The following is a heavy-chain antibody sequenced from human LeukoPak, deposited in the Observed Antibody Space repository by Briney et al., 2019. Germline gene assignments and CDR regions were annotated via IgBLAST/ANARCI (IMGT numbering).Heavy chain of an antibody. D-gene: IGHD1-26*01. V-gene: IGHV4-34*01. J-gene: IGHJ4*02. CDR2: IYYSGST. CDR1: GGSFSGYY. CDR3: ARIAGRSDVPANYFGY. Sequence: PSETLSLTCAVYGGSFSGYYWSWIRQPPGKGLEWIGSIYYSGSTYYNPSLKSRVTISVDTSKNQFSPKLSSVTAADTAVYYCARIAGRSDVPANYFGYWGQGTLVTVSS.